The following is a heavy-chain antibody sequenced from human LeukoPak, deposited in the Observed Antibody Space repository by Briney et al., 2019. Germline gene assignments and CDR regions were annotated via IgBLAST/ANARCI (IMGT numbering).Heavy chain of an antibody. CDR1: GFTFSSYW. J-gene: IGHJ4*02. D-gene: IGHD3-10*01. Sequence: GGSLRLSCAASGFTFSSYWMSWVRQAPGKGLEWVANIKQDGSEKYCVDSVKGRFTISRDNAKNSLYLQMNSLRAEDTAVYYCARDYPPYYYYGSGSLDYWGQGTLVTVSS. CDR2: IKQDGSEK. CDR3: ARDYPPYYYYGSGSLDY. V-gene: IGHV3-7*01.